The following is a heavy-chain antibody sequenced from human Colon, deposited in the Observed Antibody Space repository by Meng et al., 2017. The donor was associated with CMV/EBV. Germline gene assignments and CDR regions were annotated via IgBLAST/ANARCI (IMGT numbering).Heavy chain of an antibody. J-gene: IGHJ4*02. CDR2: INPSGGST. D-gene: IGHD2-21*02. CDR3: VGGDGPNKYFTF. Sequence: ASVKVSCKASGYTFASYYIHWVRQAPGQGLEWMGMINPSGGSTIYAQKFQGRVTMTRDTSTSTVYMELSSLRSEDTAVYYCVGGDGPNKYFTFWGQGTLVTVSS. V-gene: IGHV1-46*01. CDR1: GYTFASYY.